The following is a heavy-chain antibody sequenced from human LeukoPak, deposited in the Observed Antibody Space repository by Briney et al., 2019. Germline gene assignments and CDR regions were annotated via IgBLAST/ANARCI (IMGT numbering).Heavy chain of an antibody. CDR3: AKDIAQGYTFGSIEQDY. Sequence: GGSLRLSCAVSGLTFSRYAMSWVRQAPGKGLEWVSAISESGSGTYYADSVKGRFTISRDNSKDTLSLQMNSLRAEDAAVYYCAKDIAQGYTFGSIEQDYWGQGTLVTVSS. D-gene: IGHD5-18*01. V-gene: IGHV3-23*01. CDR1: GLTFSRYA. J-gene: IGHJ4*02. CDR2: ISESGSGT.